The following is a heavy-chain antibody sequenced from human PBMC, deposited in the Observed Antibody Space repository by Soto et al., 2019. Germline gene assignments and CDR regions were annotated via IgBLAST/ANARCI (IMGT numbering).Heavy chain of an antibody. CDR2: IFYTGSA. CDR1: DGSISSYY. J-gene: IGHJ4*02. CDR3: ASHHPIGNNWNYFDY. D-gene: IGHD1-1*01. V-gene: IGHV4-59*01. Sequence: QVQLQESGPGLVKPSETLSLTCTVSDGSISSYYWGWIRQPPGKGLEWIGYIFYTGSADYNPSLKSRVTISVDTSKHQFSLKLSSVTAADTAFYYCASHHPIGNNWNYFDYWGQGTLVTVSS.